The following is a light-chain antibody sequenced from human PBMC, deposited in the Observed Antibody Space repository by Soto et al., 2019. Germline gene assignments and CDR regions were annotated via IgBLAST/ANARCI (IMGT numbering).Light chain of an antibody. CDR3: CSYAVKDTFFV. CDR2: DVS. Sequence: QSALTQPRSVSGSPGQSVIISCTGTSNDVGAYNYVSWYQQHPGKAPKLLIYDVSERPSGVPARFSGSKSGNTASLTISGLQAEDESDYFCCSYAVKDTFFVFGSGTKVTVL. J-gene: IGLJ1*01. V-gene: IGLV2-11*01. CDR1: SNDVGAYNY.